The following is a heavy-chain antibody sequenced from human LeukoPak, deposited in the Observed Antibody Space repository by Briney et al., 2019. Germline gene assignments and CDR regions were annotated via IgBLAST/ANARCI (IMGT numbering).Heavy chain of an antibody. D-gene: IGHD1-26*01. J-gene: IGHJ4*02. CDR3: ARESSYSGSYHGGYFDY. Sequence: GGSLRLSCAASGFTFSSYEMNWVRQAPGKGLEWVSYISSSGSTIYYADSVKGRFTISRDNAKNSLYLQMNSLSAEDTAVYYCARESSYSGSYHGGYFDYWGQGTLVTVSS. V-gene: IGHV3-48*03. CDR2: ISSSGSTI. CDR1: GFTFSSYE.